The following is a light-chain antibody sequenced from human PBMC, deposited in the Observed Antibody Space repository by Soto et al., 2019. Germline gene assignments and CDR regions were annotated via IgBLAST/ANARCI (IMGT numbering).Light chain of an antibody. V-gene: IGLV2-14*01. J-gene: IGLJ1*01. Sequence: QSALTQPASVSGSPGQSITISCTGTSRDVGGYNYVSWYQQYPGKAPKLLIYDVSNRPSGVSNRFSGSKSGNTASLTISGLQAEDEADYYGSSYTSSSTLYVFGTGTKLTVL. CDR1: SRDVGGYNY. CDR2: DVS. CDR3: SSYTSSSTLYV.